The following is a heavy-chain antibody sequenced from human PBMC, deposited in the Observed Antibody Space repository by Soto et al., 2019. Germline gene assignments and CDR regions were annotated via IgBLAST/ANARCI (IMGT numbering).Heavy chain of an antibody. V-gene: IGHV4-31*03. D-gene: IGHD3-10*01. CDR3: ARGFGELPHYYGMDV. CDR1: GGSISSGGYY. CDR2: IYYSGST. Sequence: QVQLQESGPGLVKPSQTLSLTCTVSGGSISSGGYYWSWIRQHPGKGLEWIGYIYYSGSTYYNPSLKSRVTLSLDTSKNQVSPKLSSGTAADTAVYYCARGFGELPHYYGMDVWGQGTTVTVSS. J-gene: IGHJ6*02.